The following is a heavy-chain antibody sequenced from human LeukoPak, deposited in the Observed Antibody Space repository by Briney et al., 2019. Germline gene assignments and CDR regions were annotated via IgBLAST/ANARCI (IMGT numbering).Heavy chain of an antibody. CDR2: INHSGST. J-gene: IGHJ4*02. D-gene: IGHD2-2*01. Sequence: KPSETLSLTCAVYGGSFSGYYWSWIRQPPGKGLEWIGEINHSGSTNYNPSLKSRVTISVDTSKNQFSLKLSSVTAADTAVYYCARVPRYQLLLDYWGQGTLVTVSS. V-gene: IGHV4-34*01. CDR3: ARVPRYQLLLDY. CDR1: GGSFSGYY.